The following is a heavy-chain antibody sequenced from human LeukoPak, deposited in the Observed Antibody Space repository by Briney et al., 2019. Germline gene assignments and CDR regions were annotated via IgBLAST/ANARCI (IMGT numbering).Heavy chain of an antibody. CDR1: RFTFSSSW. V-gene: IGHV3-7*01. CDR2: IKEDGSQK. J-gene: IGHJ3*02. CDR3: ARNLAYDSFDI. D-gene: IGHD3-16*01. Sequence: GGSLRLSCAASRFTFSSSWMTWVRQAPGKGLECVATIKEDGSQKYYVDFVKGRFTISRDNAKNSLSLQMNSLRVEGTAVYFCARNLAYDSFDIWGQGTMVTVSS.